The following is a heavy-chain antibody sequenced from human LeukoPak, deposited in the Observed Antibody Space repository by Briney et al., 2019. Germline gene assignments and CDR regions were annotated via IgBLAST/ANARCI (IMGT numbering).Heavy chain of an antibody. J-gene: IGHJ4*02. Sequence: ASVKVSCKASGYTFTSYAMHWVRQAPGQRLEWMGWINAGNGNTKYSQKFQGRVTMTEDTTTDTAYMKLSSLRSDDTAVYYCATVWSGYYMPLNWGQGTLVTVSS. CDR1: GYTFTSYA. CDR2: INAGNGNT. V-gene: IGHV1-3*01. D-gene: IGHD3-3*01. CDR3: ATVWSGYYMPLN.